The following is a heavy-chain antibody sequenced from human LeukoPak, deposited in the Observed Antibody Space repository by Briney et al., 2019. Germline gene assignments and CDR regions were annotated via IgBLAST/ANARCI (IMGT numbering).Heavy chain of an antibody. Sequence: PSETLSLTCAVYGGSFSGYYWSWIRQPPGKGLEWIGEINHSGSSNYNPSLKRRVTISVDTSKNQFCLKLSSVTAADTAVYYCAREGDYCTNGVCHFDYWGQGTLVTVSS. J-gene: IGHJ4*02. CDR2: INHSGSS. D-gene: IGHD2-8*01. CDR1: GGSFSGYY. CDR3: AREGDYCTNGVCHFDY. V-gene: IGHV4-34*01.